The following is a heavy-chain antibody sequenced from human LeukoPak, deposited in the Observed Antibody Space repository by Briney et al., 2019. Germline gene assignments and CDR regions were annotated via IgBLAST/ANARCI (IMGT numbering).Heavy chain of an antibody. J-gene: IGHJ4*02. V-gene: IGHV1-2*02. CDR1: GYTFTDYY. Sequence: ASVKVSCKASGYTFTDYYLHWVRQAPGQGLEWMGWINPNNGGTNYAQRFQGRVTVTRDMSISTVYMELNRLRSDDTAVYYCARLLIGGWPVDCWGQGTLVTVSS. CDR2: INPNNGGT. D-gene: IGHD6-19*01. CDR3: ARLLIGGWPVDC.